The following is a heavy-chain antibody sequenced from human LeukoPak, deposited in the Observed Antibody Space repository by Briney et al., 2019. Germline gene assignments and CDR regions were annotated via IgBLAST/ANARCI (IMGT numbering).Heavy chain of an antibody. CDR3: ASSLYSSLTNWFDP. V-gene: IGHV4-39*02. D-gene: IGHD6-19*01. Sequence: SETLSLTCSVSGGSISSSNYYWGWIRQPPGKGLEWIGSISYSGNTYYNPSLKSRVIIPADTSKNHLSLRLSSVTAADTAVYYCASSLYSSLTNWFDPWGQGTLVTVSS. J-gene: IGHJ5*02. CDR2: ISYSGNT. CDR1: GGSISSSNYY.